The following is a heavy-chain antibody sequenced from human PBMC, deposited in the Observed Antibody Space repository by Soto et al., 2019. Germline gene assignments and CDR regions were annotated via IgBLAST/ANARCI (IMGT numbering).Heavy chain of an antibody. CDR2: ISWNSGSI. J-gene: IGHJ4*02. Sequence: EVQLVESGGGSVQPGRSLRLSCVASGFTFESYAMHWVRQVPGKGLEWVSGISWNSGSIGYEDSVKGRFTISRDNAQKSLYLEMNSLRVEDTAFYYCVKDIHEQWLVSYFEYWGQGALVTVSS. CDR3: VKDIHEQWLVSYFEY. D-gene: IGHD6-19*01. CDR1: GFTFESYA. V-gene: IGHV3-9*01.